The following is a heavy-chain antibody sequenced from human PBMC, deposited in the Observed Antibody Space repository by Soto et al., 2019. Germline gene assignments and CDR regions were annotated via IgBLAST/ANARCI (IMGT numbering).Heavy chain of an antibody. CDR3: ASGINWGAHDACDI. CDR2: INHSGST. Sequence: SETLSLTCAVYGGSFSGYYWSWIRQPPGKGLEWIGEINHSGSTTYNPSLKSRVTISVDTSKNQFSLKLSSVTAADTAVYYCASGINWGAHDACDIWGQGTMVTVSS. D-gene: IGHD7-27*01. V-gene: IGHV4-34*01. CDR1: GGSFSGYY. J-gene: IGHJ3*02.